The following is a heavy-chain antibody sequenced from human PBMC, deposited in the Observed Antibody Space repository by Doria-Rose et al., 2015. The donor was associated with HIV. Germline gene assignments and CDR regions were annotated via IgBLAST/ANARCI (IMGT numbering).Heavy chain of an antibody. CDR1: GVSLSSPGMG. CDR2: IFSDDER. V-gene: IGHV2-26*01. D-gene: IGHD6-13*01. CDR3: ARIKSSRWYHKYCLDF. Sequence: QESGPVLVKPTETLTLTCTVSGVSLSSPGMGVSWIRQPPGKALEWLANIFSDDERSYTTSLTSRLTITRDTAKRRVVLTMTDMDPVDTSTYYCARIKSSRWYHKYCLDFWGQGTLVIVSA. J-gene: IGHJ4*02.